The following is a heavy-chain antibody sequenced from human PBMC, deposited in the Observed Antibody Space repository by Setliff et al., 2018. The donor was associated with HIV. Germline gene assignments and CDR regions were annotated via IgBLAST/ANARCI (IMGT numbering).Heavy chain of an antibody. D-gene: IGHD3-3*01. CDR3: ARVAFWSGSYYYYYYMDV. CDR2: IHTTGST. J-gene: IGHJ6*03. Sequence: PSETLSLTCSVSGDSISSGSYYWSWIRLPAGKGLEWIGQIHTTGSTNYNPSLKSRVTISIDTSKNQFSLKLNSVTAADTAIYYCARVAFWSGSYYYYYYMDVWGKGTTVTVSS. CDR1: GDSISSGSYY. V-gene: IGHV4-61*09.